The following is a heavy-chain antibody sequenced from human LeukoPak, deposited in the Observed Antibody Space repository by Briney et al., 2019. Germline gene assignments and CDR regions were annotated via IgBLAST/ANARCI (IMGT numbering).Heavy chain of an antibody. J-gene: IGHJ6*03. D-gene: IGHD6-13*01. CDR1: GYSFTSYW. V-gene: IGHV5-51*01. CDR3: ARHEQLDYYYYYMDV. CDR2: IYPGDSDT. Sequence: GESLKISCKGSGYSFTSYWIGWVRQMPGKGLEWMGIIYPGDSDTRYSPSFQGQVTISADKSISTAYLQWSSLKDSDPAMYYCARHEQLDYYYYYMDVWGKGTTVTVSS.